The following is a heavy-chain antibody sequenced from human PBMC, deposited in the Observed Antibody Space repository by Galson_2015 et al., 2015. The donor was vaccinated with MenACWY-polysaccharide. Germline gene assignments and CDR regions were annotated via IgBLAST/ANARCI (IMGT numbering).Heavy chain of an antibody. CDR1: GFSITSYA. Sequence: SPRLSCAVSGFSITSYAVNWVRQAPGKGLEWVAVISGSGTNIQYADSVKGRFTISRDTSKSTLYLQMDSVRAEDTAKYYCAKSSQWGAAAVGSFDHWGQGTLVTVSS. CDR3: AKSSQWGAAAVGSFDH. V-gene: IGHV3-23*01. J-gene: IGHJ4*02. CDR2: ISGSGTNI. D-gene: IGHD6-13*01.